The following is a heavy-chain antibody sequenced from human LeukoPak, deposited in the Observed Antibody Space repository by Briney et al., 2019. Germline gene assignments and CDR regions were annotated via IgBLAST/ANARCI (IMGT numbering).Heavy chain of an antibody. CDR2: ISGSGGST. V-gene: IGHV3-23*01. CDR1: GFTFSSYW. J-gene: IGHJ4*02. Sequence: GGSLRLSCAASGFTFSSYWMSWVRQAPGKGLEWVSAISGSGGSTYYADSVKGRFTISRDNSKNTLYLQMNSLRAEDTAVYYCAKASAMIVVVSKHFDYWGQGTLVTVSS. D-gene: IGHD3-22*01. CDR3: AKASAMIVVVSKHFDY.